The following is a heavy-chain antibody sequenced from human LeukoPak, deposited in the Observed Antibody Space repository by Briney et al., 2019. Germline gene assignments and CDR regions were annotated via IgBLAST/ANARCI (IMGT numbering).Heavy chain of an antibody. CDR3: ARVWDSTGFDY. CDR2: IYHSGST. D-gene: IGHD3-22*01. Sequence: PSETLSLTCTVSGYSISTGYYWGWLRQPPGKGLEWIGTIYHSGSTYYNPSLKSRVTISVDTSKNQFSLNLSSVTAADTAVYYCARVWDSTGFDYWGQGTLVTASS. V-gene: IGHV4-38-2*02. J-gene: IGHJ4*02. CDR1: GYSISTGYY.